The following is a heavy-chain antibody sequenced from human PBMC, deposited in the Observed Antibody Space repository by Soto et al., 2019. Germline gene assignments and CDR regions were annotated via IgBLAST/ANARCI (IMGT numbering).Heavy chain of an antibody. CDR2: ISAYNGNT. D-gene: IGHD3-16*01. V-gene: IGHV1-18*01. Sequence: QVQLVQSGAEVKKPGASVKVSCKASGYTFTSYGITWVRQAPGQGLEWMGWISAYNGNTNYVQKLQGRVTMTTDTSTRTAYMELRSLGSDDTAVYYCARDRGRYALDYWGQGTLVTVSS. CDR1: GYTFTSYG. J-gene: IGHJ4*02. CDR3: ARDRGRYALDY.